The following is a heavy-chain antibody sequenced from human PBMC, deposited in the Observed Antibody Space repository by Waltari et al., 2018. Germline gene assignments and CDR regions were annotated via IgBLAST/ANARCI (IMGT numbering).Heavy chain of an antibody. CDR2: IYYSGST. D-gene: IGHD1-26*01. Sequence: QVQLQESGPGLVKPSEPLSLTCTVSVGTISSYYSIWTPQHPGKGLEWIGYIYYSGSTNYNPSLKSRVTISVDTSKNQFSLELSSVTAADTAVYYCAREPRLVGATAPFDYWGQGTLVTVSS. V-gene: IGHV4-59*01. CDR3: AREPRLVGATAPFDY. CDR1: VGTISSYY. J-gene: IGHJ4*02.